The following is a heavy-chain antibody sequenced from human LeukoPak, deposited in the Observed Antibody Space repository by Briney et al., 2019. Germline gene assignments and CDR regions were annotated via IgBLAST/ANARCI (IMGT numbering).Heavy chain of an antibody. D-gene: IGHD6-13*01. Sequence: PEGSLRLSCAASGFTFSSYGMHRVRQAPGKGLKRVAVIWHDGSNKYYADSVKGQFTISRDNSKNTLYLKMNSLRAEDTAVYYCAREAGTKGSFDYWGQGTLVTVSS. CDR1: GFTFSSYG. CDR2: IWHDGSNK. V-gene: IGHV3-33*01. J-gene: IGHJ4*02. CDR3: AREAGTKGSFDY.